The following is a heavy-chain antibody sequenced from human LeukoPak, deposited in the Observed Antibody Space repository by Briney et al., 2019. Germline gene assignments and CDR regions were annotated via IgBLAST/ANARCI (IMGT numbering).Heavy chain of an antibody. D-gene: IGHD4-17*01. CDR1: GYTLTELS. CDR3: ARGNKDYGDYARGLSDY. CDR2: FDPEKGET. V-gene: IGHV1-24*01. Sequence: ASVKVSCKVSGYTLTELSMHWVRQAPGKGFEWMGRFDPEKGETIYAQKFQGRVTMTEDTSTDTAYMELSSLRSEDTAVYYCARGNKDYGDYARGLSDYWGQGTLVTVSS. J-gene: IGHJ4*02.